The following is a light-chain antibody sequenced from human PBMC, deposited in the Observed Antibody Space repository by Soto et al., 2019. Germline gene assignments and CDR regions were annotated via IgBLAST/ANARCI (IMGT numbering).Light chain of an antibody. J-gene: IGKJ5*01. CDR1: QSVSSSY. CDR3: KKYGSSHGT. Sequence: EIVWTQSLGTLSFTPVDISTLSCMSSQSVSSSYLAWYQQKPGQAPRIIIYGASSRATGIKDRFSGSGSGTDFTLTISRMEPEDFAVYYCKKYGSSHGTFGKGQRLEIK. CDR2: GAS. V-gene: IGKV3-20*01.